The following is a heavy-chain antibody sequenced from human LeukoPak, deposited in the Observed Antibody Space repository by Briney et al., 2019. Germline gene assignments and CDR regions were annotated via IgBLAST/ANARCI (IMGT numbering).Heavy chain of an antibody. J-gene: IGHJ2*01. D-gene: IGHD2-15*01. CDR2: ISGSGGST. CDR3: ARDRAAPTWFFDL. V-gene: IGHV3-23*01. CDR1: GFTFSSYA. Sequence: GGSLRLSCAASGFTFSSYAMSWVRQAPGKGLEWVSAISGSGGSTYYADSVKGRFTISRDNSKNTLYLQMNSLRAEDTAVYCCARDRAAPTWFFDLWGRGTLVLVSS.